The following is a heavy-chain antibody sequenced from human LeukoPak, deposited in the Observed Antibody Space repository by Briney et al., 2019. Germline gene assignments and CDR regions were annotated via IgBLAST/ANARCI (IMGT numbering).Heavy chain of an antibody. CDR2: VYYSGST. CDR3: ARFSAAAGRYYYYYYYMDV. CDR1: GGSISSSSYY. V-gene: IGHV4-39*01. D-gene: IGHD6-13*01. Sequence: SETLSLTCTVSGGSISSSSYYWGWIRQPPGKGLEWIGSVYYSGSTYYNPSLKSRVTISVDTSKNQFSLKLSSVTAADTAAYYCARFSAAAGRYYYYYYYMDVWGKGTTVTISS. J-gene: IGHJ6*03.